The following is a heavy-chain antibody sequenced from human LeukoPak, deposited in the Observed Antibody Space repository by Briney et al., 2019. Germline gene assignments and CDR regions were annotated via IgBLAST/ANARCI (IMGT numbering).Heavy chain of an antibody. D-gene: IGHD5-18*01. J-gene: IGHJ4*02. V-gene: IGHV3-7*01. Sequence: ETLSLTCAVYGGSFSGYYWSWVRQAPGKGLEWVANIKQDGSEKYYVDSVKGRFTISRDNAKNSLYLQMNSLRAEDTAVYYCARDRPRGYSYGTVVDYWGQGTLVTVSS. CDR2: IKQDGSEK. CDR3: ARDRPRGYSYGTVVDY. CDR1: GGSFSGYY.